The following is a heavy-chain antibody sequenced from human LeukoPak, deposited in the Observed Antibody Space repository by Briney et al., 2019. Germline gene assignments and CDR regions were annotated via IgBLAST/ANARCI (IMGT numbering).Heavy chain of an antibody. Sequence: GGSLRLSCTVSGIRFNDYWMSWVRQTPGKGLEWVANIKEDGGEMYYVDSVKGRFIISRDNAKNSVYLQMNILRVEDTAVYYCASGMIEFDYWGQGTLVTVSS. CDR2: IKEDGGEM. CDR1: GIRFNDYW. V-gene: IGHV3-7*01. J-gene: IGHJ4*02. CDR3: ASGMIEFDY. D-gene: IGHD1-14*01.